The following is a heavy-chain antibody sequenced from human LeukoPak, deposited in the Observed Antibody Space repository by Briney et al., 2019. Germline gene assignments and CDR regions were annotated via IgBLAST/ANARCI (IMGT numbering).Heavy chain of an antibody. Sequence: SETLSLTCAVSGGSFSGYYWSWIRQPPGKGLEWIGEINHSGSTNYNPSLKSRVTISVDTSKNQFSLKLSSVTAADTAVYYCARRRGGAYYFDYWGQGTLVTVSS. J-gene: IGHJ4*02. V-gene: IGHV4-34*01. CDR2: INHSGST. CDR1: GGSFSGYY. CDR3: ARRRGGAYYFDY.